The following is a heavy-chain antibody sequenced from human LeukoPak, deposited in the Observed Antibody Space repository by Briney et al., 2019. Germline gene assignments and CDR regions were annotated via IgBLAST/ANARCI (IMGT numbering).Heavy chain of an antibody. CDR2: INHSGST. CDR1: GGSFSGDY. CDR3: ARGPENYDILTGYLDY. Sequence: PSETLSLTCAVYGGSFSGDYWSWIRQPPGKGLEWIGEINHSGSTNYNPSLKSRVTISGDTSKNQFSLKLSSVTAADTAVYYCARGPENYDILTGYLDYWGQGTLVTVSS. V-gene: IGHV4-34*01. J-gene: IGHJ4*02. D-gene: IGHD3-9*01.